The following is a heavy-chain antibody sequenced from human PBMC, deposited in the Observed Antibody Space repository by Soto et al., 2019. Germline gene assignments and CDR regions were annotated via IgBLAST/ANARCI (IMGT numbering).Heavy chain of an antibody. CDR2: IYYRGRT. CDR3: ARQAGVTKGWFDP. D-gene: IGHD2-21*02. Sequence: QVQLQASGPGLVKPSETLSLTCTVSGRSISRYYWSWIRQPPGKGLEWIGYIYYRGRTNYNPSLKSRVTIPVATAKNQFSLKLSAVTAADTAVDYCARQAGVTKGWFDPWGQGTLVTVGS. V-gene: IGHV4-59*08. J-gene: IGHJ5*02. CDR1: GRSISRYY.